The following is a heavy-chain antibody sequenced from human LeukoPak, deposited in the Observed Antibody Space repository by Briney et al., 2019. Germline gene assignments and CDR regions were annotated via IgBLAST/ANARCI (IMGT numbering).Heavy chain of an antibody. CDR2: IWYDGSNK. CDR3: AKVATTYYFDY. V-gene: IGHV3-33*06. J-gene: IGHJ4*02. D-gene: IGHD5-12*01. CDR1: GFTFSSYG. Sequence: PGGSLRLSCAASGFTFSSYGMHWVRQAPGKGLEWVAVIWYDGSNKHYADSVRGRFTISRDNSKNTLYLQMNSLRAEDTAVYYCAKVATTYYFDYWGQGTLVTVSS.